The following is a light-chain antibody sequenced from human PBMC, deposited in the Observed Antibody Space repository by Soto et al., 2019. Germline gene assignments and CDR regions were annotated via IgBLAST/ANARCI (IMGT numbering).Light chain of an antibody. Sequence: QSVLTQPASVSGSPGQSITISCTGTSSDVGGYNYVSWYQQHPGKAPKLMIYEVSNRPSGVSNRFSGSKSGNTASLTISGLQAEDEADYYCSSYTSITVPYLFGTGTKVTVL. V-gene: IGLV2-14*01. J-gene: IGLJ1*01. CDR3: SSYTSITVPYL. CDR1: SSDVGGYNY. CDR2: EVS.